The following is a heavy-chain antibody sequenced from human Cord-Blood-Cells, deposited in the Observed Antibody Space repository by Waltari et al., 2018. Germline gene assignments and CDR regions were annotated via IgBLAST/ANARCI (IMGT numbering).Heavy chain of an antibody. CDR1: GGSFSGYY. CDR2: INHSGST. V-gene: IGHV4-34*01. CDR3: ARAASSSSYYYYYMDV. D-gene: IGHD6-6*01. Sequence: QVQLQQWGAGLLKPSETLSLTCAVYGGSFSGYYWSWIRQPPGKGLEWIGEINHSGSTNYNPSIKSRVTRSVDTSKNQFSLKLSSVTAADTAVYYCARAASSSSYYYYYMDVWGKGTTVTVSS. J-gene: IGHJ6*03.